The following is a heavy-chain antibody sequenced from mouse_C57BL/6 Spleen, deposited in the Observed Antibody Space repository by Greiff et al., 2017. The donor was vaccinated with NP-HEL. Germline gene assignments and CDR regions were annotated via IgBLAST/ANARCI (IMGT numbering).Heavy chain of an antibody. CDR2: IYPGDGDT. Sequence: VKLQESGPELVKPGASVKISCKASGYAFSSSWMNWVKQRPGQGLEWIGRIYPGDGDTNYNGKFKGKATLTADKSSSTAYMQLSSLTSEDSAVYFCARREDGYFDYWGQGTTLTVSS. J-gene: IGHJ2*01. CDR1: GYAFSSSW. CDR3: ARREDGYFDY. V-gene: IGHV1-82*01. D-gene: IGHD2-3*01.